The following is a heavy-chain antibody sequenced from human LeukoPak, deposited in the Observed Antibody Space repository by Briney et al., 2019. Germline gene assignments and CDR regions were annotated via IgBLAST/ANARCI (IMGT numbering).Heavy chain of an antibody. CDR1: GFTFSSYG. J-gene: IGHJ4*02. D-gene: IGHD6-13*01. Sequence: GGSLRLSCAASGFTFSSYGMHWVRQAPGKGLEWVAVIWYDGSNKYYADSVKGRFTISRDNSKNTLYLQMNSLRVEDTAVYYCAKALISSSWYLVDSWGQGTLVTVSS. CDR3: AKALISSSWYLVDS. CDR2: IWYDGSNK. V-gene: IGHV3-33*06.